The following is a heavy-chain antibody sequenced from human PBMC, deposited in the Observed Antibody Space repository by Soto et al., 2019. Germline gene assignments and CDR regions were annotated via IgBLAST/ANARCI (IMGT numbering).Heavy chain of an antibody. D-gene: IGHD3-22*01. CDR3: VRDVNYYDSSGHHDY. CDR1: GFTFSTYS. V-gene: IGHV3-21*01. J-gene: IGHJ4*02. CDR2: ISSTSTYI. Sequence: EVQLVESGGGLVKPGGSLRLSCAASGFTFSTYSMHWVRQAPGKGLEWVSSISSTSTYIYYADSVKGRFTISRDNAKNSLYLQMNSLRGEDTAVYYCVRDVNYYDSSGHHDYWGQGTLVTVSS.